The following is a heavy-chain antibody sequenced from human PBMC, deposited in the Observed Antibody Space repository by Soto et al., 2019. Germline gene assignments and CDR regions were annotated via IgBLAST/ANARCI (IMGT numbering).Heavy chain of an antibody. CDR3: AKDVGCSGGSCYLNWFDP. D-gene: IGHD2-15*01. CDR1: GFTFSSYG. J-gene: IGHJ5*02. Sequence: QVQLVESGGGVVQPGRSLRLSCAASGFTFSSYGMHWVRQAPGKGLEWVAVISYDGSNTYYADSVKGRFTISRDNSKNTLYLQMNSLRAEDTAVYYCAKDVGCSGGSCYLNWFDPWGQGTLVTVSS. V-gene: IGHV3-30*18. CDR2: ISYDGSNT.